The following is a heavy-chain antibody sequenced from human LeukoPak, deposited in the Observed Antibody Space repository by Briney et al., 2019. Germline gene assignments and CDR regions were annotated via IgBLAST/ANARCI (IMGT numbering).Heavy chain of an antibody. Sequence: PGGSLRLSFAASGFTFREYSMSWVRQPPGKGLEWVSNIRANGRDTYYTDSVKGRFTISRDNSQNTLYLQMNSLRAEDTAVYYCAKGGYTTWFDPWGQGTLVTVSS. CDR1: GFTFREYS. J-gene: IGHJ5*02. CDR3: AKGGYTTWFDP. D-gene: IGHD2-15*01. V-gene: IGHV3-23*01. CDR2: IRANGRDT.